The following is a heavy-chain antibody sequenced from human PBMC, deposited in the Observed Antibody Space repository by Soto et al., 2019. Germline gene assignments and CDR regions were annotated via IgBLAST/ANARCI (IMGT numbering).Heavy chain of an antibody. Sequence: SETLSLTCSVSGVYMSSYYWSWIRQPAGKGLEWIGRIYNIGSTNYNPSLKSRVTMSVDTSKNELSLSLTAVTAADTAVYYCARESSVSVLYWYFDLWRRGTLVTVSS. V-gene: IGHV4-4*07. D-gene: IGHD1-20*01. CDR2: IYNIGST. CDR1: GVYMSSYY. J-gene: IGHJ2*01. CDR3: ARESSVSVLYWYFDL.